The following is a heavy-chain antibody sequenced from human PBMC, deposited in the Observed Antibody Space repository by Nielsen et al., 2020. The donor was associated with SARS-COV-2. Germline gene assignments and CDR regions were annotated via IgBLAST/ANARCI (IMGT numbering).Heavy chain of an antibody. V-gene: IGHV3-11*06. CDR1: GFTFSDYY. D-gene: IGHD3-22*01. CDR2: ISSGSTYT. CDR3: AKGGRSDDSSGYYEDY. J-gene: IGHJ4*02. Sequence: GGSLRLSCAASGFTFSDYYMSWIRQAPGKGLEWVSYISSGSTYTNYADSVKGRFTISRDNAKNSLYLQMNSLRAEDTAVYYCAKGGRSDDSSGYYEDYWGQGTLVTVSS.